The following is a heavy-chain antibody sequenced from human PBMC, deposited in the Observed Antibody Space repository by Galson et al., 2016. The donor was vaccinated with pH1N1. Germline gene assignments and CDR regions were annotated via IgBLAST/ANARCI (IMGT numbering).Heavy chain of an antibody. CDR2: FFYSENT. CDR1: GDSIRSSTFY. Sequence: LSLTCSVSGDSIRSSTFYWGWTRQPPGQGLEWIGSFFYSENTYYNPSLKGRVTISVDASTNQFSLKLNSVTAADTAVYYCARHRLVRDISMGGWFDPWGQGTQVSVSS. D-gene: IGHD1-26*01. J-gene: IGHJ5*02. V-gene: IGHV4-39*01. CDR3: ARHRLVRDISMGGWFDP.